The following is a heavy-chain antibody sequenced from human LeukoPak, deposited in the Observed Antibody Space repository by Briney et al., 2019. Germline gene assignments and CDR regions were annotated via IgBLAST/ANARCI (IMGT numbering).Heavy chain of an antibody. V-gene: IGHV3-30-3*01. CDR1: GFTFSSYA. CDR2: ISYDGSNK. J-gene: IGHJ6*03. CDR3: ARPQGLSRYYYYYMDV. Sequence: PGGSLRLSCAASGFTFSSYAMHWVRQAPGKGLEWVAVISYDGSNKYYADSVKGRFTISRDNSKNTLYLQMNSLRAEDTAVYYCARPQGLSRYYYYYMDVWGKGTTVTVSS. D-gene: IGHD2/OR15-2a*01.